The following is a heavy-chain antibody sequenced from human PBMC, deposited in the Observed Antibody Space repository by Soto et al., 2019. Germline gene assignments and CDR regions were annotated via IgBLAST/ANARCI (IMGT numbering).Heavy chain of an antibody. Sequence: SETLSLTCTVSGGSVSSGSYYWSWIRQPPGKGLEWIGHFSYTGSTNYNPSLKSRVSISVDKSKNQFSLKLSSVTAADTAVYYCARTGYGAYYDTSGYYNDYWGQGTLVTVSS. D-gene: IGHD3-22*01. J-gene: IGHJ4*02. CDR3: ARTGYGAYYDTSGYYNDY. CDR1: GGSVSSGSYY. V-gene: IGHV4-61*01. CDR2: FSYTGST.